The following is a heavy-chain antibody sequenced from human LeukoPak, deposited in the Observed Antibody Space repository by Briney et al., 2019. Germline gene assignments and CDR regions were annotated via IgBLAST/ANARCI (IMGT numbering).Heavy chain of an antibody. CDR3: ARERSHNDFWSGYSTGAFDI. CDR2: IYNSGST. Sequence: SQTLSLTCTVSGGSISSGSYYWSWIRQPAGKGLEWIGRIYNSGSTNYNPCIKSRVTISVDTPKNQFSLKLSSVTAADTAVYYCARERSHNDFWSGYSTGAFDIWGQGTMVTVSS. D-gene: IGHD3-3*01. V-gene: IGHV4-61*02. CDR1: GGSISSGSYY. J-gene: IGHJ3*02.